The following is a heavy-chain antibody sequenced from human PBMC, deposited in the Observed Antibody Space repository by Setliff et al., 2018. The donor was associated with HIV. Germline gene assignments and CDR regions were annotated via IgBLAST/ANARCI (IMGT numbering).Heavy chain of an antibody. D-gene: IGHD1-26*01. J-gene: IGHJ2*01. CDR2: LYRTGSN. CDR1: GGFISDHY. V-gene: IGHV4-59*11. Sequence: SETLSLTCTVSGGFISDHYWSWIRQPPGKGLEWFGSLYRTGSNNYNPSLKSRITVSVDRSKNQFSLKLTSVTAADTALYYCARVPPFSGSNFSWYFDLWGRGTLVTVSS. CDR3: ARVPPFSGSNFSWYFDL.